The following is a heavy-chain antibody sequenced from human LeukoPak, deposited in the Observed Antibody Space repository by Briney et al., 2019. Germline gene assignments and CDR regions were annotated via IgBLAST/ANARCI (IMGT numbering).Heavy chain of an antibody. D-gene: IGHD2-2*01. Sequence: SQTLSLTCSVSGGSISSGGHYWSWIRQQPGEGLEWVGYVSYTGSTYYNPSLKSRVTMSVDIAKNQFFLELNSVTAADTAVYFCATTVEVPAAHFDHWGQGTLVTVSS. J-gene: IGHJ4*02. CDR3: ATTVEVPAAHFDH. V-gene: IGHV4-31*03. CDR1: GGSISSGGHY. CDR2: VSYTGST.